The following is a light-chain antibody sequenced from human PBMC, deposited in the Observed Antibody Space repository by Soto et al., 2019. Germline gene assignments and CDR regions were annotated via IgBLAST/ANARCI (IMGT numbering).Light chain of an antibody. CDR2: EVN. V-gene: IGLV2-14*01. J-gene: IGLJ2*01. CDR3: SSWTSSTTQV. Sequence: QSVLTQPASVSGSPGQSITISCTGTSSDVGGYNFVSWYQQHPGKAPKLMIFEVNNRPSGVSNRFSGSKSGNTASLTISGLQVEDEADYYCSSWTSSTTQVLGGGTKLTVL. CDR1: SSDVGGYNF.